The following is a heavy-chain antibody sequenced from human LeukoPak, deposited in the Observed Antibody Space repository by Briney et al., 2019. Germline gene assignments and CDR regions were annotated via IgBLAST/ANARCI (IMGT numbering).Heavy chain of an antibody. CDR2: TYYRSKWYN. CDR3: AKVGERRSGQPAIYYYYMDV. D-gene: IGHD1-1*01. V-gene: IGHV6-1*01. J-gene: IGHJ6*03. CDR1: GDSVSSNTAT. Sequence: SQTLSLICAISGDSVSSNTATWNWIRQSPSRGLEWLGRTYYRSKWYNDYGVSVKGRITINPDTSKNQFSLQLKSVTPQDTAVYYCAKVGERRSGQPAIYYYYMDVWGKGTTVTVSS.